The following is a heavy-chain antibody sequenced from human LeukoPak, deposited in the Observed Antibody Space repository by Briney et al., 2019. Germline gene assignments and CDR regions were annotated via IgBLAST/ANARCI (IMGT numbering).Heavy chain of an antibody. CDR1: GGSISSYY. D-gene: IGHD1-7*01. V-gene: IGHV4-4*09. CDR2: IYTSGST. Sequence: SETLSLTCTASGGSISSYYWSWIRQPPGKGLEWIGYIYTSGSTNYNPSLKSRVTISVDTSKNQFSLKLSSVIAADTAVYYCARHGTRTQFYFDYWGQGTLVTVSS. CDR3: ARHGTRTQFYFDY. J-gene: IGHJ4*02.